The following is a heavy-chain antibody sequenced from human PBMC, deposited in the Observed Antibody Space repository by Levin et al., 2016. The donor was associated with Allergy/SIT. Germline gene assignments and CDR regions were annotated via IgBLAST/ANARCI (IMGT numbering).Heavy chain of an antibody. Sequence: VRQAPGKGLVWVSRINSDGSSTSYADSVKGRFTISRDNAKNTLYLQMNSLRAEDTAVYYCARGPYCGGDCAEADWFDPWGQGTLVTVSS. J-gene: IGHJ5*02. CDR3: ARGPYCGGDCAEADWFDP. CDR2: INSDGSST. V-gene: IGHV3-74*01. D-gene: IGHD2-21*02.